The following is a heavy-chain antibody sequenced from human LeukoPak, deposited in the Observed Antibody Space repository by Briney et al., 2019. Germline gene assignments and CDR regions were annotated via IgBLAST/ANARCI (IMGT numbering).Heavy chain of an antibody. D-gene: IGHD6-13*01. Sequence: PGGSLRPSCAAAGFTFSSYGMHWVRQAPGKGLEWGAVFWYDGSNKYYAVSVKGRFTISRDNSKNTLYLQMSSLRAEDTAVYYCARETGYSSSWYDPYFDYWGQGTLVTVSS. V-gene: IGHV3-33*01. CDR2: FWYDGSNK. CDR3: ARETGYSSSWYDPYFDY. J-gene: IGHJ4*02. CDR1: GFTFSSYG.